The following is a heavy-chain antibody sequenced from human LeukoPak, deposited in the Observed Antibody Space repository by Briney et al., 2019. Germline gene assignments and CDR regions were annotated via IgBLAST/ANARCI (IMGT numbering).Heavy chain of an antibody. Sequence: SETLSLTCTVSGGSISSYYWSWIRQPPGKGLEWIGYIYYSGSTNYNPSLKSRVTISVDTSKNQFSLKLSSVTAADTAVYYCARGQELRSLYFDYWGQGTLVTVSS. CDR1: GGSISSYY. CDR3: ARGQELRSLYFDY. V-gene: IGHV4-59*01. CDR2: IYYSGST. J-gene: IGHJ4*02. D-gene: IGHD1-26*01.